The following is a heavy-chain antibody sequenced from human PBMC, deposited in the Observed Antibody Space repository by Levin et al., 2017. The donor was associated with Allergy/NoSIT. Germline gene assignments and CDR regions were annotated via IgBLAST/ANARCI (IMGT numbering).Heavy chain of an antibody. CDR1: GFTFSGYG. CDR2: ISYDGSNK. Sequence: SCAASGFTFSGYGMHWVRQAPGKGLEWVAVISYDGSNKYYADSVKGRFTISRDNSKNTLYLQMNSLRAEDTAVYYCAKHGGAAFDIWGQGTMVTVSS. CDR3: AKHGGAAFDI. D-gene: IGHD4-23*01. J-gene: IGHJ3*02. V-gene: IGHV3-30*18.